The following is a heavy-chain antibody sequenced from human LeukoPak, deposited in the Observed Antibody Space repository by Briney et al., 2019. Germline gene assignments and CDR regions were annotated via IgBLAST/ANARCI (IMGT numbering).Heavy chain of an antibody. CDR2: INGDGGST. CDR3: AKYYYDGDTYSFDY. J-gene: IGHJ4*02. Sequence: TGGSLRLSCAASGFTFTSFAMSWVRQAPGKGLEWVSSINGDGGSTYYADSVKGRFTISRDNSKNTLYLQMNSLRAEDSAVYYCAKYYYDGDTYSFDYWGQGTLVTVSS. CDR1: GFTFTSFA. V-gene: IGHV3-23*01. D-gene: IGHD3-22*01.